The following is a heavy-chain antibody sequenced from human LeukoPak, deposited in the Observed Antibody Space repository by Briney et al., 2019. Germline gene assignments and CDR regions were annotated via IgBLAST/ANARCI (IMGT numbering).Heavy chain of an antibody. J-gene: IGHJ4*02. Sequence: SETLSLTCTVSGYSISSGYYWGWIRQPPGKGLEWIGSIYHSGSTYYNPSLKSRVTISVDTSKNQFSLKLSSVTAADTAVYYCARLGLDYDSSGYYWVYWGQGTLVTVSS. CDR2: IYHSGST. D-gene: IGHD3-22*01. CDR3: ARLGLDYDSSGYYWVY. CDR1: GYSISSGYY. V-gene: IGHV4-38-2*02.